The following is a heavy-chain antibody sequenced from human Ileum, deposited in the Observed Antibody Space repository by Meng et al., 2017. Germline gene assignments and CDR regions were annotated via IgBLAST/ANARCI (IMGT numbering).Heavy chain of an antibody. CDR2: INSDGTGT. CDR3: VRDGPNYFDQ. J-gene: IGHJ4*02. CDR1: GFTFSGYW. Sequence: VHVVESGGGLVQPGGSLRLSCAASGFTFSGYWMHWFRQGTGKSLVWLSHINSDGTGTSYAESVRGRFTISRDNAKNTLYLQMNSLTVEDTAVYYCVRDGPNYFDQWGQGTLVTVFS. V-gene: IGHV3-74*01.